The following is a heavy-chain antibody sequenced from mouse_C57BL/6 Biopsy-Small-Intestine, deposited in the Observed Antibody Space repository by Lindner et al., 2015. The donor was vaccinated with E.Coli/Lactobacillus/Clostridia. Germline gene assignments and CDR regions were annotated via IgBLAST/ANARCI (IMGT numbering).Heavy chain of an antibody. CDR2: IDPYNGAT. Sequence: VQLQESGPELVKPGASVKMSCKASGYSFTGHNMHWVKQSHGKSLEWIGYIDPYNGATGYNQKFKDKATLTVGKSSSTAYMQLNSLTSEDSAVYYCASYDYAWGQGTLVTVSA. J-gene: IGHJ3*01. CDR1: GYSFTGHN. D-gene: IGHD2-4*01. CDR3: ASYDYA. V-gene: IGHV1S135*01.